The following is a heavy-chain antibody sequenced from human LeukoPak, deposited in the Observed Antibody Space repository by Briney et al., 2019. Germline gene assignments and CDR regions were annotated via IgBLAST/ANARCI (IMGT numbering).Heavy chain of an antibody. D-gene: IGHD6-6*01. CDR1: GGTFSSYA. J-gene: IGHJ4*02. V-gene: IGHV1-69*13. CDR3: ARRHSSNAYYFDY. Sequence: SVKVSCKASGGTFSSYAISWVRQAPGQGLEWMGGIIPIFGTANYAQKFQGRVTITADESTSTAYMELSSLRSEDTAVYYCARRHSSNAYYFDYWGQGALVTVSS. CDR2: IIPIFGTA.